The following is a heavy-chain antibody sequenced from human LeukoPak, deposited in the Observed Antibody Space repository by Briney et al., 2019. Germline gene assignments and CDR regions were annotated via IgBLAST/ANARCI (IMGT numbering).Heavy chain of an antibody. D-gene: IGHD3-10*01. V-gene: IGHV4-4*02. CDR2: IYHSGST. Sequence: PSGTLSLTCAVSGGSISSSNWWSWVRQPPGKGLEWIGEIYHSGSTNYNPSLKSRVTISVDTSKKQFSLKLSSVTAADTAVYYCARLRYYGSGSYPMTGNWFDPWGQGTLVSVSS. CDR3: ARLRYYGSGSYPMTGNWFDP. J-gene: IGHJ5*02. CDR1: GGSISSSNW.